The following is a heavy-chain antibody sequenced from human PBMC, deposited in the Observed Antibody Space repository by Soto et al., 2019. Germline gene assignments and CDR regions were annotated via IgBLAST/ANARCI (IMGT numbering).Heavy chain of an antibody. CDR1: GFTFDEYG. V-gene: IGHV3-9*01. CDR3: AKDTTPTMRGGAFDI. J-gene: IGHJ3*02. D-gene: IGHD2-15*01. Sequence: EVQLAESGGGLVQPGRSLRLSCAASGFTFDEYGMHWVRQAPGKGLEWVSGISWSSGTIGYADSVKGRFTISRDNGKTSLYLQMNSLRAEDTALYYCAKDTTPTMRGGAFDIWGQGTMVTVSS. CDR2: ISWSSGTI.